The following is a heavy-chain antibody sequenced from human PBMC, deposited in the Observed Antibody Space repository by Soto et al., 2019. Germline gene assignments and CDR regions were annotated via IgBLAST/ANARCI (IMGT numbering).Heavy chain of an antibody. D-gene: IGHD5-18*01. CDR1: GGSISNYY. V-gene: IGHV4-59*01. CDR3: ARGGYRTLAWFDP. Sequence: QVQVQESGPGLVKPSETLSLTCTVSGGSISNYYWSWIRQSPGKGLEWIAKIYHSGTTNYNLSLKGRVSISIDSSKNQVSLRLKSVTAADTAVYYCARGGYRTLAWFDPWGQGTLVTVSS. CDR2: IYHSGTT. J-gene: IGHJ5*02.